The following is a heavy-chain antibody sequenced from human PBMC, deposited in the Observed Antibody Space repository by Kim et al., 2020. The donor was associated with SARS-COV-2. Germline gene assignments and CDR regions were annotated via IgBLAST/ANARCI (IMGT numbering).Heavy chain of an antibody. J-gene: IGHJ6*02. V-gene: IGHV1-69*13. CDR1: GGTFSSYA. CDR2: IIPIFGTA. Sequence: SVKVSCKASGGTFSSYAISWVRQAPGQGLEWMGGIIPIFGTANYAQKFQGRVTITADESTSTAYMELSSLRSEDTAVYYCARPNGMGKYYYYGMDVWGQGTTVTVSS. CDR3: ARPNGMGKYYYYGMDV. D-gene: IGHD2-8*01.